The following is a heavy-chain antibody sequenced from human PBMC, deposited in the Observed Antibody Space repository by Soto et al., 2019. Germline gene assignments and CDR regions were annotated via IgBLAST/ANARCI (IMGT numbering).Heavy chain of an antibody. Sequence: PSETLSLTCTVSGDSITSRDFYWGWIRRPPGKGMEWIGYISYSGGTIYNPPLKSRVTISVDTSKNQFSLKLSSVTAADTAVYYCARVRGSSSLDAFDIWGQGTMVTVSS. D-gene: IGHD6-13*01. CDR2: ISYSGGT. V-gene: IGHV4-61*08. J-gene: IGHJ3*02. CDR3: ARVRGSSSLDAFDI. CDR1: GDSITSRDFY.